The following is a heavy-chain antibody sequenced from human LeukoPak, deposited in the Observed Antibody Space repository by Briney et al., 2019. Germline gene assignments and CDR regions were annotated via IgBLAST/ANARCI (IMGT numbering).Heavy chain of an antibody. Sequence: ASVKVSCKASGYDFTKYAVQWVRQAPGQRLEWMGWIDAGNGRTKYSQDFQGRVTISRDTSASIAYMELSSLRSEDTAVYYCARDVSGTSDYWGQGTLVTVSS. D-gene: IGHD2-8*01. CDR1: GYDFTKYA. CDR2: IDAGNGRT. V-gene: IGHV1-3*03. CDR3: ARDVSGTSDY. J-gene: IGHJ4*02.